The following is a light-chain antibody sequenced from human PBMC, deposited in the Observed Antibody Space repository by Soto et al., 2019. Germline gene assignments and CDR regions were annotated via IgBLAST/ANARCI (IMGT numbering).Light chain of an antibody. Sequence: EIVMTQSPATLSVSPGERATLSCRASQTVNNNLDWYQQKPCQAPRLLIYGASARATGIPARFSGSGSGTEFTLTISSLQSEDFAVYYCQQYNNWPLTFGGGTKVEIK. CDR2: GAS. CDR1: QTVNNN. CDR3: QQYNNWPLT. J-gene: IGKJ4*01. V-gene: IGKV3-15*01.